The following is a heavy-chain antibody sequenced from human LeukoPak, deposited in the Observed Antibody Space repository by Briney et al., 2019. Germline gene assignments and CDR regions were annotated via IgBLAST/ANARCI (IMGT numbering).Heavy chain of an antibody. CDR2: ISAYNGNT. J-gene: IGHJ4*02. D-gene: IGHD3-9*01. CDR1: GYTFTSYG. CDR3: ARDELRYFDWFPSLDY. V-gene: IGHV1-18*01. Sequence: APVKVSCKASGYTFTSYGISWVRQAPGQGLEWMGWISAYNGNTNYAQKPQGRVTMTTDTSTSTAYMELRSLRSDDTAVYYCARDELRYFDWFPSLDYWGQGTLVTVSS.